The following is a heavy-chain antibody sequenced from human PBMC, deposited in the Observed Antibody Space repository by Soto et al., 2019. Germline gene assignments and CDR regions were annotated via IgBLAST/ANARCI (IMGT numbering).Heavy chain of an antibody. CDR1: GFTFXFYA. CDR2: ISGSGGST. D-gene: IGHD5-12*01. V-gene: IGHV3-23*01. J-gene: IGHJ4*02. CDR3: AKDFYSGYDW. Sequence: HPGGSLRLSCSASGFTFXFYAMSWVCQAPGKGLDWVSGISGSGGSTYYADSVKGRFTISRDNAKNSLYLQMNSLRAEYTALYYCAKDFYSGYDWWGQGTLVTVSS.